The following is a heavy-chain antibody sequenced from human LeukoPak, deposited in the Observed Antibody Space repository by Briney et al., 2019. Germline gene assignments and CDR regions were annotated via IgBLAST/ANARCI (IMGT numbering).Heavy chain of an antibody. J-gene: IGHJ4*02. CDR1: GDSISSNYC. V-gene: IGHV4-39*01. CDR2: IWYSGGT. D-gene: IGHD2-15*01. CDR3: ASRYCSGGVCYFFDS. Sequence: SETLSLTCNVSGDSISSNYCWDWIRQPPGKGLEWIATIWYSGGTYYNPSLESRVIISVDTSKTQFSLRLTSVTATDTAIYYCASRYCSGGVCYFFDSWGQGTLVTVSS.